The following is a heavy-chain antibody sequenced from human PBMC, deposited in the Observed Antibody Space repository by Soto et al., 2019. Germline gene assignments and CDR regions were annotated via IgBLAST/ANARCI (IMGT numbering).Heavy chain of an antibody. CDR2: INHSGST. J-gene: IGHJ6*02. CDR3: ARWAAAGTDYYYGMDV. V-gene: IGHV4-34*01. CDR1: GGSFSGYY. Sequence: NPSETLSLTCAVYGGSFSGYYWSWIRQPPGKGLEWIGEINHSGSTNYNPSLKSRVTISVDTSKNQFSLKLSSVTAADTAVYYCARWAAAGTDYYYGMDVWGQGTTVTVSS. D-gene: IGHD6-13*01.